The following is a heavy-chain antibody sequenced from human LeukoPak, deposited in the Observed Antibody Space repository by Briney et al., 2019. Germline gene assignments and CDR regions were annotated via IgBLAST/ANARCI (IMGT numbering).Heavy chain of an antibody. D-gene: IGHD3-10*02. J-gene: IGHJ6*04. CDR1: GFTFSSYA. Sequence: GSLRLSCAASGFTFSSYAMTWVRQAPGEGPEWVSYISSSGSTIYYADSVKGRFTISRDNAKNSLYLQMNSLRAEDTAVYYCAELGITMIGGVWGKGTTVTISS. CDR2: ISSSGSTI. V-gene: IGHV3-48*04. CDR3: AELGITMIGGV.